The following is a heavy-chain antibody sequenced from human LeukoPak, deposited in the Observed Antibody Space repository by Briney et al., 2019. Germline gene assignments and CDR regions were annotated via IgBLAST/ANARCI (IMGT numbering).Heavy chain of an antibody. J-gene: IGHJ4*02. V-gene: IGHV3-48*04. CDR1: GFTFSDYS. CDR2: IGISSGNT. D-gene: IGHD1-1*01. CDR3: ARDHNDAFDN. Sequence: PGGSLRLSCAASGFTFSDYSMNWVRQAPGKGLEWISYIGISSGNTKYADSVKGRFTISGDNAKNSLYLQMNSLRVEDTAVYYCARDHNDAFDNWGQGTLVTVSS.